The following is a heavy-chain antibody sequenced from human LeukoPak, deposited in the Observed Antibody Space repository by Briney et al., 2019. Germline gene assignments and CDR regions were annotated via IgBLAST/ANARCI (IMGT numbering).Heavy chain of an antibody. CDR2: IKSDGSST. CDR1: GFTFSSYW. Sequence: GGSLRLSCAASGFTFSSYWVHWVRQAPGKGLVWVSRIKSDGSSTTYADSVKGRFTISRDNSKNTLYLQMNNMRTEDTAVYYCAREALEWSPPDIWGQGTTVTVSS. CDR3: AREALEWSPPDI. V-gene: IGHV3-74*01. D-gene: IGHD3-3*01. J-gene: IGHJ3*02.